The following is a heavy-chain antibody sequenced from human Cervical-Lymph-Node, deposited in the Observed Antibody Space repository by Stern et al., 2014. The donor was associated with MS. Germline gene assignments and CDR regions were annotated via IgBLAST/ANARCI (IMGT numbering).Heavy chain of an antibody. V-gene: IGHV3-23*04. CDR2: ISGSGSSR. J-gene: IGHJ2*01. CDR1: GFTLSTYA. D-gene: IGHD3-16*01. Sequence: EVQLVESGGDLVQPGGSLRLSCAASGFTLSTYAMSWVRLTTGKGLEWVSTISGSGSSRYCADSVKGRFTISRDSSENTLYLQMNSLRAEDTALYYCAKDPYDYDHFDLWGRGTLVTVAS. CDR3: AKDPYDYDHFDL.